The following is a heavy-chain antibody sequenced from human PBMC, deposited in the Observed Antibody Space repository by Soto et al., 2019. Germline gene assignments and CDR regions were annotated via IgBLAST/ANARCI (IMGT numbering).Heavy chain of an antibody. Sequence: VQLLESGGGLVQPGGSLRLSCAASGFTFTSYAMSWVRQAPEKGLEWVSTISGTGGTTYYADSVKGRFTISRDNSKNTLYLQMSSLRAEDTAVYYCATELPFTVFGVGRWGDQGTLVTVSS. V-gene: IGHV3-23*01. CDR3: ATELPFTVFGVGRW. CDR2: ISGTGGTT. CDR1: GFTFTSYA. J-gene: IGHJ4*02. D-gene: IGHD3-3*01.